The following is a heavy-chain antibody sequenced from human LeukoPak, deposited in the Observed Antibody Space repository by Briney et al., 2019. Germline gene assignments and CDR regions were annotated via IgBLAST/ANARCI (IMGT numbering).Heavy chain of an antibody. CDR1: GFTFSSYW. V-gene: IGHV3-7*01. CDR3: VSDNGYSSFDC. J-gene: IGHJ4*02. Sequence: TGGSLRLSCAASGFTFSSYWMSWVRQAPGKGLEWVANIKQDGSAKNYGNSVRGRFTISRDNAKNSLFLQMNSLRAEDTAVYYCVSDNGYSSFDCWGQGPLVTVSS. D-gene: IGHD5-18*01. CDR2: IKQDGSAK.